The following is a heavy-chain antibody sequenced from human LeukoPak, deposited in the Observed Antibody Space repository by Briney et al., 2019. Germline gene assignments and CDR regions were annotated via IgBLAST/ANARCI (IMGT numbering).Heavy chain of an antibody. CDR2: INHSGST. Sequence: SETLSLACAVYGGSFSGYYWSWIRQPPGKGLEWIGEINHSGSTNCNPSLKSRVTISVDTSKNQFSLKLSSVTAADTAVYYCARQSSRTYSGSYSYWFDPWGQGTLVTVSS. V-gene: IGHV4-34*01. CDR3: ARQSSRTYSGSYSYWFDP. D-gene: IGHD1-26*01. J-gene: IGHJ5*02. CDR1: GGSFSGYY.